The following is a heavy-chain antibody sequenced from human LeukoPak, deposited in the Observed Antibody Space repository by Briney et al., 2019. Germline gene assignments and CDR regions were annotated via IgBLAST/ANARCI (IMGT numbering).Heavy chain of an antibody. CDR3: ARQRAGYDFWSGHYGNFDY. D-gene: IGHD3-3*01. CDR2: IYPGDSDT. J-gene: IGHJ4*02. V-gene: IGHV5-51*01. CDR1: GYSFTSYW. Sequence: GESLKISCKGSGYSFTSYWISWVRPMPGKGLDWIGIIYPGDSDTRYSPSFQGQVTISADKSISTAYLQWSSLKASDTAMYYCARQRAGYDFWSGHYGNFDYWGQGTLVTVSS.